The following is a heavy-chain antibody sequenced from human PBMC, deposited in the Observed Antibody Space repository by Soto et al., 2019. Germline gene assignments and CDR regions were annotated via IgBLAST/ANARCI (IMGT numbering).Heavy chain of an antibody. J-gene: IGHJ4*02. V-gene: IGHV1-3*01. D-gene: IGHD3-10*01. CDR1: GYTFTGYA. CDR3: ATLWFGEPLFDY. Sequence: ASVKVSCKASGYTFTGYAMHWVRQAPGQRLEWMGWINAGNGETIYAQKFQGRVTMTEDTSTDTAYMELSSLRSEDTAVYYCATLWFGEPLFDYWGQGTLVTVS. CDR2: INAGNGET.